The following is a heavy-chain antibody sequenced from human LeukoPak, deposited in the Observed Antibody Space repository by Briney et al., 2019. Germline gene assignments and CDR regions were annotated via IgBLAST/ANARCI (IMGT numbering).Heavy chain of an antibody. D-gene: IGHD3-16*02. J-gene: IGHJ6*02. V-gene: IGHV4-31*03. Sequence: SETLSLTCTVSGGSISSGGYYWSWIRQHPGKGLEWIGYIYYSGSTYYNPSLKSRVTISVDTSKNQFSLKLSSVTAADTAVYYCARDHIPTFGGVIAYYYGMDVWGQGATVTVSS. CDR1: GGSISSGGYY. CDR2: IYYSGST. CDR3: ARDHIPTFGGVIAYYYGMDV.